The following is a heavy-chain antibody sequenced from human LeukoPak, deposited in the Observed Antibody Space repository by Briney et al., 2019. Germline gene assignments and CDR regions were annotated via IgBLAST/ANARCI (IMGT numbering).Heavy chain of an antibody. J-gene: IGHJ5*02. D-gene: IGHD6-13*01. CDR1: GFTFSDHY. CDR3: ARDRRPSSWLGVGP. CDR2: ISNDGTTI. Sequence: GGSLRLSCVASGFTFSDHYMSWIRQAPGKGLEWLAYISNDGTTIYYADSVKGRFTISRDNAKNSLHLQMNSLRAGDTAVYYCARDRRPSSWLGVGPWGQGTLVTVSS. V-gene: IGHV3-11*04.